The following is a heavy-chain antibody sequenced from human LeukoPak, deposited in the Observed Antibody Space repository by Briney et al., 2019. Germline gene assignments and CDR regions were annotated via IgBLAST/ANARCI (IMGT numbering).Heavy chain of an antibody. Sequence: SETLSLTCTVSGGSISSYYWSWLRQPPGKGLEWIGYIYYSGSTNYNPSLKSRVTISVDTSKNQFSLKLSSVTAADTAVCYCASGYGDYVGWFDPWGQGTLVTVSS. D-gene: IGHD4-17*01. CDR1: GGSISSYY. CDR2: IYYSGST. V-gene: IGHV4-59*12. CDR3: ASGYGDYVGWFDP. J-gene: IGHJ5*02.